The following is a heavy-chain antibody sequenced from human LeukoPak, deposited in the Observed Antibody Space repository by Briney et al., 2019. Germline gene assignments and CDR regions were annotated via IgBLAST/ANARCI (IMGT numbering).Heavy chain of an antibody. Sequence: GGSLRLSCAASGFTFSSYAMSWVRQAPGKGLEWVSAISGSGGSTYYADSVKGRFTISGDNSKNTLYLQMNSLRAEDTAVYYCAKDVYSSGWYGRGFDYWGQGTLVTVSS. CDR3: AKDVYSSGWYGRGFDY. D-gene: IGHD6-19*01. V-gene: IGHV3-23*01. CDR2: ISGSGGST. CDR1: GFTFSSYA. J-gene: IGHJ4*02.